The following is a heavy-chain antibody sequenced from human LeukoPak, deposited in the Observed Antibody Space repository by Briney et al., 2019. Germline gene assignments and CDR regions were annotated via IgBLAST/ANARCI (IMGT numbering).Heavy chain of an antibody. J-gene: IGHJ4*02. D-gene: IGHD6-6*01. CDR2: IYYSGST. CDR1: GGSISSSSYY. CDR3: ARIAARVDY. V-gene: IGHV4-39*01. Sequence: PSETLSLTCTVSGGSISSSSYYWGWIRQPPGKGLEWIGSIYYSGSTYYNPSLKSRVTISVDTSKNQFSLKLSSVTAADTAVYYCARIAARVDYWGQGTLVTVSS.